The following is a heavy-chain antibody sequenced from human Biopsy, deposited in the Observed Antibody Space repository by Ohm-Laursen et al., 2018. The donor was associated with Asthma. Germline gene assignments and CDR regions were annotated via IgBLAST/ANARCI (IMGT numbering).Heavy chain of an antibody. J-gene: IGHJ4*02. Sequence: ASVKVSCKPSGYTFTSYAMHWVRQAPGQRLEWMGWINAGNGNTKYSQKFQGRVTITRDTPASTAYMELSSLRSEDTAVYYCARPYYDSSGYYYENLSFDYWGQGTLVTVSS. V-gene: IGHV1-3*01. D-gene: IGHD3-22*01. CDR2: INAGNGNT. CDR3: ARPYYDSSGYYYENLSFDY. CDR1: GYTFTSYA.